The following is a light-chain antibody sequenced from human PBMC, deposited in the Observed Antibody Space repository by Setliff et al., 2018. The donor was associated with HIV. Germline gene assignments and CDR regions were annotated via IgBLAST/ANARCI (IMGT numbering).Light chain of an antibody. V-gene: IGLV2-14*01. CDR2: DVS. J-gene: IGLJ1*01. Sequence: QSALAQPASVSGSPGQSITISCTGTSSDVGGYNYVSWYQQHPGKAPKLMISDVSKRPSGVSSRFSGSKSGNTASLTISGLQTEDEADYYCCSYVGASIYVFGTGTKVTVL. CDR1: SSDVGGYNY. CDR3: CSYVGASIYV.